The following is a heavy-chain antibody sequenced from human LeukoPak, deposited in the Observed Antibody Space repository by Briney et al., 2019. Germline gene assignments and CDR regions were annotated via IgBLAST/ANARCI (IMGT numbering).Heavy chain of an antibody. D-gene: IGHD3-22*01. CDR1: GFTVDSNY. J-gene: IGHJ4*02. V-gene: IGHV3-53*01. CDR3: ARGDDSGYYDYFDY. Sequence: RGSLRLSCAASGFTVDSNYLSWVRQAPGKGLEWVSTIYTGGSTYYAASVKGRFTISRDFSKNTVFLHMNSLRAEDTAMYYCARGDDSGYYDYFDYWGQGALVTVSS. CDR2: IYTGGST.